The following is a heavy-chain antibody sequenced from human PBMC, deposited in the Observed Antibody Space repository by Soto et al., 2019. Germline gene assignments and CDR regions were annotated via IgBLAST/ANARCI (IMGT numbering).Heavy chain of an antibody. CDR1: GFTFSSYA. Sequence: EVQLLESGGGLVQPGGSLRLSCAASGFTFSSYAMSWVRQAPGKGLEWVSAISGSGGSTYYADSVKGRFTISRDNSKNTLYLQMNSLRAEDTAVYYCASPRSGDIVVVVAVSDAFDIWGQGTMVTVSS. J-gene: IGHJ3*02. D-gene: IGHD2-15*01. CDR2: ISGSGGST. CDR3: ASPRSGDIVVVVAVSDAFDI. V-gene: IGHV3-23*01.